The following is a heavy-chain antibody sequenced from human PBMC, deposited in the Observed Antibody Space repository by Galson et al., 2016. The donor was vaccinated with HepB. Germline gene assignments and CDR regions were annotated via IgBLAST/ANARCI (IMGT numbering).Heavy chain of an antibody. Sequence: SVKVSCKASGYTFTTYKIHWVRQAPGQRLEWMGWINAGNGNTKDSQKFQGRVTITRDTSASTAYMELSSLRSEDTAVYYCARDRGYYGVDVWGQGTTVTVSS. V-gene: IGHV1-3*01. D-gene: IGHD2-15*01. CDR3: ARDRGYYGVDV. CDR1: GYTFTTYK. J-gene: IGHJ6*02. CDR2: INAGNGNT.